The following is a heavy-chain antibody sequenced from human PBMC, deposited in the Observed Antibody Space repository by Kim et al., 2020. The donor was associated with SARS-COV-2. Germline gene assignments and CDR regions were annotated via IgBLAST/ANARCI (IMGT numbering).Heavy chain of an antibody. J-gene: IGHJ3*02. CDR1: GGSISSSGYY. CDR2: MYYAGRI. V-gene: IGHV4-39*01. D-gene: IGHD3-22*01. CDR3: VRPMVISTYNDAFDI. Sequence: SETLSLTCTVSGGSISSSGYYWGWIRQPPGKGLEWIGGMYYAGRIFYNPSLKSRVTISVDTSKNQFALKLTSVTAADTAVYYCVRPMVISTYNDAFDIWGQGTVVTVSS.